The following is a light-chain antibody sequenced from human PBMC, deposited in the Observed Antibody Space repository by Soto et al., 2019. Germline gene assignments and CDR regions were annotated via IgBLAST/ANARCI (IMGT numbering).Light chain of an antibody. J-gene: IGKJ5*01. CDR1: QSVTNSY. V-gene: IGKV3-20*01. CDR2: GAS. CDR3: QQYSSSPPIT. Sequence: EIVLTQPPDTLSLSPGEGATLSCRASQSVTNSYLAWYQQKPGQAPRLLIYGASSRATGIPDRFSGSGSETDFTLTISRLEPEDFAVYYCQQYSSSPPITFGQGTRLEIK.